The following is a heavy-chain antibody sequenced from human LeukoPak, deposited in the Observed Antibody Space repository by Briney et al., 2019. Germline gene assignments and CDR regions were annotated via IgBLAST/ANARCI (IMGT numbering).Heavy chain of an antibody. Sequence: GGSLRLSCAASGFTFSSYAMSWVRQAPGKGLEWVSAISGSGGSTYYADSVKGRFTISRDNPKNTLYLQMNSLRPEDTAVYYCAKDLSIRGIMHYWGQGTLVTVSS. CDR3: AKDLSIRGIMHY. CDR1: GFTFSSYA. CDR2: ISGSGGST. V-gene: IGHV3-23*01. J-gene: IGHJ4*02. D-gene: IGHD3-10*01.